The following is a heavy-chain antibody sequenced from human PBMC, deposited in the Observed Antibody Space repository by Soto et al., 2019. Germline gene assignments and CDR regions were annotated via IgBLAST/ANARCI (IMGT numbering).Heavy chain of an antibody. CDR1: GGSISSSSYY. D-gene: IGHD3-10*01. CDR2: IYYSGST. J-gene: IGHJ6*02. Sequence: PSETLSLTCTVSGGSISSSSYYWGWIRQPPGKGLEWIGSIYYSGSTYYNPSLKSRVTISVDTSKNQFSLKLSSVTAADTAVYYCARRITMVRGVHVYYYGMDVWGQGTTVTVSS. V-gene: IGHV4-39*01. CDR3: ARRITMVRGVHVYYYGMDV.